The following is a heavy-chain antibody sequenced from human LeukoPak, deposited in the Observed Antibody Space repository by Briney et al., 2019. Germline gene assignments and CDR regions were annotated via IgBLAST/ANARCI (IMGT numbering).Heavy chain of an antibody. V-gene: IGHV3-7*01. J-gene: IGHJ4*02. Sequence: PGGSLRLSCAASGFTFYNYWMAWVRQVPGKGLEWVANIKPDGGEQYYVDSVKGRFTISRDNAKNSQYLQMNSLRAEDTAVYYCARIGFLERLYSIDHWGQGALVTVSS. D-gene: IGHD3-3*02. CDR2: IKPDGGEQ. CDR1: GFTFYNYW. CDR3: ARIGFLERLYSIDH.